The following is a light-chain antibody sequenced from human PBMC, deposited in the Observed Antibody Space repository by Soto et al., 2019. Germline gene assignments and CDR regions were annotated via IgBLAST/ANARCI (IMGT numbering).Light chain of an antibody. CDR1: QSVSSSY. CDR2: GAS. V-gene: IGKV3-20*01. J-gene: IGKJ1*01. Sequence: EMVLTQSPGTLSLATGERATLSCRARQSVSSSYFAWYQQKPGQDHRLLIYGASSRATGIPDRFSGSGSGTDFTITISRLEPEGCAMYYCQQYGRSTWTFGQETKVQIK. CDR3: QQYGRSTWT.